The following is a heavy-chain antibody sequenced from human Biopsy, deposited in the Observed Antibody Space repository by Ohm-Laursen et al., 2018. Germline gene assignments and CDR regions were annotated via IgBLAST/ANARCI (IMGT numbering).Heavy chain of an antibody. CDR1: GFSISSGYY. CDR2: VYDSGKS. J-gene: IGHJ5*02. V-gene: IGHV4-38-2*02. Sequence: SDTLSLTWAVSGFSISSGYYWGWIRQPPGKGLERIGSVYDSGKSYYNPSLKSRVTISVDVSKNQFSLKLSSVTAADTAVYYCARDRFDLLTTNWFDPWGQGTLVTVSS. D-gene: IGHD3-9*01. CDR3: ARDRFDLLTTNWFDP.